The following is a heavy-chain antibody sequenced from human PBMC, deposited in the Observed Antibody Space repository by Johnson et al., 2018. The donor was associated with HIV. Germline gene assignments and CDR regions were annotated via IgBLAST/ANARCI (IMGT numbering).Heavy chain of an antibody. J-gene: IGHJ3*02. CDR1: GFTFSSYG. CDR3: AKDRGAARAFDAFDI. CDR2: IWYDGSNT. V-gene: IGHV3-33*06. D-gene: IGHD6-6*01. Sequence: QVQLVESGGGVVQPGRSLRLSCAASGFTFSSYGMHWVRQAPGKGLEWVAVIWYDGSNTYYADSVKGRFTISRDNSKNTLYLPMNSLRAEDTAVYYCAKDRGAARAFDAFDIWGQGTMVTVSS.